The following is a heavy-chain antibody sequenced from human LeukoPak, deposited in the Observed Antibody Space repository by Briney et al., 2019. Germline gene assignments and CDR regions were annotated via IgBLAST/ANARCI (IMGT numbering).Heavy chain of an antibody. V-gene: IGHV3-21*01. CDR2: ISSSSSFI. J-gene: IGHJ4*02. CDR1: GFTFSSYS. CDR3: ARRDGYKANFDY. D-gene: IGHD5-24*01. Sequence: GGSLRLSCAASGFTFSSYSMNWVRQAPGKGLEWVSSISSSSSFIYYADSVKGRFTISRDNAKNSLYLQMNSLRAEDTAVYYCARRDGYKANFDYWGQGTLVTVSS.